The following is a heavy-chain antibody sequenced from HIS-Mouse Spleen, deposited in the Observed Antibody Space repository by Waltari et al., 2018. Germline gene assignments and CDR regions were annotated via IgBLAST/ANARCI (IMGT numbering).Heavy chain of an antibody. CDR1: GGSISSSSYY. J-gene: IGHJ2*01. Sequence: QLQLQESGPGLVKPSETLSLTCTVSGGSISSSSYYWGWIRQPPGKGLEWIGSINYSGSTYYRPSLKGRVTISVDTSKNQFSLNLSSVTAADTAVYYCAREIPYSSSWYDWYFDLWGRGTLVTVSS. V-gene: IGHV4-39*07. CDR2: INYSGST. CDR3: AREIPYSSSWYDWYFDL. D-gene: IGHD6-13*01.